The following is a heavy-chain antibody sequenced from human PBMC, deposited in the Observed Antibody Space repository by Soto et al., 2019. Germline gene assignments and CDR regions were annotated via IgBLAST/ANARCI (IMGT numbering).Heavy chain of an antibody. Sequence: QVQLQQSGPRLVKPSQTLSLTCAISGDSVSSNSATWDWIRQSPSRGLEWLGRTYYRSKWYTDYAVSVKGRITINPDTSTNHLSLQLDSVTPDDTAVYYCARLIGDSWLDSWGQGTLVTVSS. CDR2: TYYRSKWYT. CDR1: GDSVSSNSAT. CDR3: ARLIGDSWLDS. J-gene: IGHJ5*01. V-gene: IGHV6-1*01. D-gene: IGHD2-8*01.